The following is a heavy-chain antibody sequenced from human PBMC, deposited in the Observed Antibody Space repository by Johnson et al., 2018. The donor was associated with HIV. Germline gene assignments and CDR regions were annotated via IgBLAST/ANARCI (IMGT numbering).Heavy chain of an antibody. CDR2: ISYDGSNK. V-gene: IGHV3-30-3*01. D-gene: IGHD2-15*01. J-gene: IGHJ3*02. CDR1: GFTFSSYA. Sequence: VHLVESGGGVVQPGRSLRLSCAASGFTFSSYAMHWVRQAPGKGLEWVAVISYDGSNKYYADSVKGRFTISRDNSKNTLYMQMNSLRAEDTAVYYCARGYCSGGSCYSEYAFDIWGQGTIVTVSS. CDR3: ARGYCSGGSCYSEYAFDI.